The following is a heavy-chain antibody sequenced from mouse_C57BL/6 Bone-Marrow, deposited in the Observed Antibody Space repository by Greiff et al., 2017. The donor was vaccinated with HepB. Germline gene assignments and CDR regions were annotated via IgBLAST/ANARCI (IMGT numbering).Heavy chain of an antibody. V-gene: IGHV1-81*01. J-gene: IGHJ2*01. Sequence: QVQLQQSGAELARPGASVKLSCKASGYTFTSYGISWVEQRTGQGLEWIGEIYPRSGNTYYNEKFKGKATLTADTSSSTAYMQLSSLTSEDSAVYYCARGKRGSSRDYWGQGTTLTVSS. CDR3: ARGKRGSSRDY. CDR1: GYTFTSYG. D-gene: IGHD1-1*01. CDR2: IYPRSGNT.